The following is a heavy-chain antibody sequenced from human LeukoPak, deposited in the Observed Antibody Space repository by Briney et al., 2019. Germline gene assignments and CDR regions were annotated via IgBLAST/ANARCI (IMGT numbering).Heavy chain of an antibody. CDR1: GFTVSSTY. V-gene: IGHV3-23*01. Sequence: GGSLRLSCAASGFTVSSTYMSWVRQAPGKGLEWVSTITTSDGNTYYADSVKGRFTVSRDNSKNTLFLQMNSLRAEDTAVYYCAKDGGLWVSAHWGDSWGRGTLVTVSS. CDR2: ITTSDGNT. D-gene: IGHD7-27*01. CDR3: AKDGGLWVSAHWGDS. J-gene: IGHJ4*02.